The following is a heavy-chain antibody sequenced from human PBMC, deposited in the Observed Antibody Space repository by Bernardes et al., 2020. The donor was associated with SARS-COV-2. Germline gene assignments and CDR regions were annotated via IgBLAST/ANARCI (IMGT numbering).Heavy chain of an antibody. CDR2: IRPNSGAT. J-gene: IGHJ5*02. V-gene: IGHV1-2*02. Sequence: ASVQVSCKASGYTFTGHYLHWVRQAPGQGLEWMGWIRPNSGATHSAAKFRGRVTLTRDTSINTAYMELTRLTSDDSAIYFCARGHEDYYETSHMYNWFDPWGQGTLVTVSS. CDR1: GYTFTGHY. CDR3: ARGHEDYYETSHMYNWFDP. D-gene: IGHD3-22*01.